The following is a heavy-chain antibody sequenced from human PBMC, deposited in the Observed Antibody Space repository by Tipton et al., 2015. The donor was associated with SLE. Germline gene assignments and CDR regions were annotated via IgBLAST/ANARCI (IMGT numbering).Heavy chain of an antibody. CDR2: IYPVGST. J-gene: IGHJ5*02. D-gene: IGHD6-13*01. CDR3: GRAKPAAAGTWGLWS. CDR1: GYFISVGFY. V-gene: IGHV4-38-2*02. Sequence: TLSLTFSVAGYFISVGFYWEWIRQSPGKGLEWLGTIYPVGSTFYTPSLRGRVTISLDRSKNQFSLKLTSLTAADTAVYYCGRAKPAAAGTWGLWSWGQGILVTVSS.